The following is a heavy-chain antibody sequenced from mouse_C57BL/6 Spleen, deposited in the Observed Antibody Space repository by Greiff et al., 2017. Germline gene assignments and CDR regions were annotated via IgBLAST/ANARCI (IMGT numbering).Heavy chain of an antibody. Sequence: EVQLQQSGPVLVKPGASVKMSCKASGYTFTDYYMNWVKQSHGKSLEWIGVINPYNGGTSYNQKFKGKATLTVDKSSSTAYMELNSLTSEDSAVYYCARSLLLRFDYWGQGTTLTVSS. CDR3: ARSLLLRFDY. D-gene: IGHD1-1*01. CDR1: GYTFTDYY. V-gene: IGHV1-19*01. J-gene: IGHJ2*01. CDR2: INPYNGGT.